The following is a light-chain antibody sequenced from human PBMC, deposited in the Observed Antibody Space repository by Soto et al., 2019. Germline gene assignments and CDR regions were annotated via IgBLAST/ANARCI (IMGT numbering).Light chain of an antibody. J-gene: IGLJ1*01. CDR1: SSDVGGYKY. Sequence: QSVLTQPASVSGSPGQSITISCTGTSSDVGGYKYVSWYQQHPGKAPKLMIYDVSNRPSGVSNRFSGSKSGNTASLTISGLQAEDEADYYCSSYTSSSTLVFGTGTKV. V-gene: IGLV2-14*01. CDR3: SSYTSSSTLV. CDR2: DVS.